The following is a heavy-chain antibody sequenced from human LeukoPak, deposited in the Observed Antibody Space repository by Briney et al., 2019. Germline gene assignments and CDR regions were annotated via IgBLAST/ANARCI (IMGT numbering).Heavy chain of an antibody. Sequence: GASVKVSCKASGGDFSNYAITWVRQAPGHGLEWMGGFIPIFGTTNYAQSFQGRLTITADEPTSTAYMELSRLRSDDTAVYYCARDMREIWYSSGWPAFDYWGQGTLVTVSS. CDR2: FIPIFGTT. D-gene: IGHD6-19*01. V-gene: IGHV1-69*13. CDR3: ARDMREIWYSSGWPAFDY. J-gene: IGHJ4*02. CDR1: GGDFSNYA.